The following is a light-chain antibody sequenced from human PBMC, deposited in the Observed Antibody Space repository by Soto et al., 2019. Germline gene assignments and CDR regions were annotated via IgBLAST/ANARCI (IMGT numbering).Light chain of an antibody. CDR2: EGS. V-gene: IGLV2-23*01. CDR3: CSYAGSRPFV. Sequence: QSALNQPASVSGSPGQSITISCTGTSSDVGSYNLVSWYQQHPGKAPKLIIYEGSKRPSGVSNRFSGSKSSNTAYLTISGLQAEDEADYYCCSYAGSRPFVFGTGNKLTVL. J-gene: IGLJ1*01. CDR1: SSDVGSYNL.